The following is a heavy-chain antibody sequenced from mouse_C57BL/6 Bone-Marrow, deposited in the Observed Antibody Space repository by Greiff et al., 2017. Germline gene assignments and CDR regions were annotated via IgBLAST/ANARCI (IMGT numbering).Heavy chain of an antibody. CDR3: ARDHYCSSY. J-gene: IGHJ2*01. CDR1: GFTFSSYG. D-gene: IGHD1-1*01. Sequence: EVQRVESGGGLVQPGGSLKLSCAASGFTFSSYGMSWVRQTPDKRLELVATINSNGGSTYYPDSVKGRFTISRYNAKNTLYLQMSSLKSEDTAMYYCARDHYCSSYWGQGTTLTVSS. CDR2: INSNGGST. V-gene: IGHV5-6-3*01.